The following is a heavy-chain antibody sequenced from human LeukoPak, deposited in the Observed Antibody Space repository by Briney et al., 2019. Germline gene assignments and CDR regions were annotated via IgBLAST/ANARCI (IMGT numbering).Heavy chain of an antibody. CDR1: GGTFSSYA. CDR3: AAAYYDFWSAEGDWFDP. D-gene: IGHD3-3*01. CDR2: IIPIFGTA. V-gene: IGHV1-69*06. J-gene: IGHJ5*02. Sequence: ASVKVSCKASGGTFSSYAISWVRQAPGQGLEWMVRIIPIFGTANYAQKFQGRVTITADKSTSTAYMELSSLRSEDTAVYYCAAAYYDFWSAEGDWFDPWGQGTLVTVSS.